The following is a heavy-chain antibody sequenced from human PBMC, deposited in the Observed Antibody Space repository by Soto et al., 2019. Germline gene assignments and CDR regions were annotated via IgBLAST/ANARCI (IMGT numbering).Heavy chain of an antibody. CDR2: ISYDGSNK. D-gene: IGHD7-27*01. Sequence: QVQLVESGGGVVQPGRSLRLSCAASGFTFSSYAMHWVRQAPGKGLEWVAVISYDGSNKYYADSVKGRFTISRDNSKNTLYLQMNSLRAEDTAVYYCARDKSPVGTSDAFDIWGQGTMVTVSS. V-gene: IGHV3-30-3*01. CDR1: GFTFSSYA. CDR3: ARDKSPVGTSDAFDI. J-gene: IGHJ3*02.